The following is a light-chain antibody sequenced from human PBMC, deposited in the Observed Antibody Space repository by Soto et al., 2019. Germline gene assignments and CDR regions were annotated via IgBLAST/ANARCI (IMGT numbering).Light chain of an antibody. CDR1: QSISVF. CDR2: SAS. V-gene: IGKV1-5*01. CDR3: QKYDSYRRT. J-gene: IGKJ1*01. Sequence: DIQLTQSPSTLSASEGERVTLTCRASQSISVFLAWYQQKPGEAPKLLIDSASTLPGGVPSRFSGSRAGKEFILTIRSLQPDDVATYYCQKYDSYRRTFGQGTKV.